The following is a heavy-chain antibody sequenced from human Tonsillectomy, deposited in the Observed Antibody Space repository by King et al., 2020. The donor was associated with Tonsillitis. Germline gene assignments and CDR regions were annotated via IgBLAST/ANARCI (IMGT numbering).Heavy chain of an antibody. CDR3: GGYEGGVFDP. J-gene: IGHJ5*02. CDR2: IFHSGDT. D-gene: IGHD2-15*01. Sequence: QLQESGPGLVKPSQTLSLTCTVSGGSISGGDVYWTWIRQPPGKGLGWIGYIFHSGDTFYNPSLKCRLTISADTSENQFSLRLTSVSAADTAVYYCGGYEGGVFDPWGQGTLVTVSS. CDR1: GGSISGGDVY. V-gene: IGHV4-31*03.